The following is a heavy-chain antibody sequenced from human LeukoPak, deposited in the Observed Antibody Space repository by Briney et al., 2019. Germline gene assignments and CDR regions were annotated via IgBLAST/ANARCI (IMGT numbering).Heavy chain of an antibody. CDR2: INHSGSA. D-gene: IGHD3-9*01. Sequence: ETLSLTCAVYRGSSRGYYWSWIRQPPGKGLKWIGGINHSGSANYNAPLKCRVTISVDTSKNQFYLKRSSVAAADTAVYYCARWLPRGAAVLRYFDWRRYYYYGMDVWGQGTTVTVSS. J-gene: IGHJ6*02. CDR1: RGSSRGYY. CDR3: ARWLPRGAAVLRYFDWRRYYYYGMDV. V-gene: IGHV4-34*01.